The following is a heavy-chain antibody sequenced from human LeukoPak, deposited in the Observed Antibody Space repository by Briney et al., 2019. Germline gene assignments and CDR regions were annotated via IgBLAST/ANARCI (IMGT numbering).Heavy chain of an antibody. Sequence: GGSLRLSCIVSGFTFGDYGMSWFRQAPGKGLEWVGFIRSKVYGGTTEYAASVKGRFTISRDDSKSIDYLQMNSLKTEDTAVYYCSRDAYSGSARFDYWGQGTLVTVSS. V-gene: IGHV3-49*03. CDR2: IRSKVYGGTT. CDR1: GFTFGDYG. D-gene: IGHD5-12*01. J-gene: IGHJ4*02. CDR3: SRDAYSGSARFDY.